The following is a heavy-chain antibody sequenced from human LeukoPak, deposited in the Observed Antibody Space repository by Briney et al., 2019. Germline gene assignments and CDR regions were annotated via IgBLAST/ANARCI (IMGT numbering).Heavy chain of an antibody. V-gene: IGHV3-30*04. CDR2: ILYDGSKT. J-gene: IGHJ4*02. CDR3: AREGEALDY. D-gene: IGHD3-16*01. Sequence: AGGSLRLSCAVSGFTFSSYAMHWVRQAPVKGLEWVAIILYDGSKTYYADSVKGRFTISRDNSKNTLYLQMNSLRVEDTAMYYRAREGEALDYWGQGALVTVSS. CDR1: GFTFSSYA.